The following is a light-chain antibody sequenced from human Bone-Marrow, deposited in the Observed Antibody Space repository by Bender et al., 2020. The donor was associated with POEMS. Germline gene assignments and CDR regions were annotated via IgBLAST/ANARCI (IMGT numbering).Light chain of an antibody. CDR3: SSYTRSSTLVV. CDR2: EVF. Sequence: QSALTQPASVSGSPGQSITISCTGTSRDVGSFNLVSWYQQHPGKAPKLLIYEVFKRPSGVSDRFSGSKSGNTASLTISGLQTEDEAAYYCSSYTRSSTLVVFGGGTKLTVL. J-gene: IGLJ2*01. CDR1: SRDVGSFNL. V-gene: IGLV2-14*02.